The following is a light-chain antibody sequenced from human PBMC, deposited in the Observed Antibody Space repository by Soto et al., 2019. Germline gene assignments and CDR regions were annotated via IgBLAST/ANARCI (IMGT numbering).Light chain of an antibody. CDR1: QIVLYSSNNKNY. CDR2: WAS. V-gene: IGKV4-1*01. J-gene: IGKJ5*01. Sequence: DIVMTQSPDSLAVCLGERATIYWKSSQIVLYSSNNKNYLAWYQQKPGQPPKLLIYWASTRESGVPDRFSGSGSGTDFTLTISSLQAEDVAVYYCQQYYSTPITFGQGTRLEIK. CDR3: QQYYSTPIT.